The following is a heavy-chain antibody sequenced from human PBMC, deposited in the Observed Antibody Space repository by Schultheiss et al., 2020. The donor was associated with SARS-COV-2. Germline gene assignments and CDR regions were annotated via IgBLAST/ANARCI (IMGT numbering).Heavy chain of an antibody. J-gene: IGHJ6*02. CDR3: ARDHLTTNSYYYSDMDV. CDR2: INSDGSST. D-gene: IGHD4-11*01. V-gene: IGHV3-74*01. CDR1: GFTFSSYA. Sequence: GGSLRLSCAASGFTFSSYAMSWVRQAPGKGLVWVSRINSDGSSTSYADSVKGRFTISRDNAKNTLYLQMNSLRAEDTAVYYCARDHLTTNSYYYSDMDVWGQGTTVTVSS.